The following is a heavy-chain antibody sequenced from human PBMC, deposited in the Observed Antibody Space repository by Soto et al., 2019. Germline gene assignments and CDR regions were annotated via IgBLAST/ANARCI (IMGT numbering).Heavy chain of an antibody. Sequence: PGGSLRLSCAASGFIFSRYEMSWVRQTPGKGLEWISYISGTGGTVKYADSVRGRFTISRDNAKNSLYLQMNSLRAEDAAVYYCARVFWSGVNDYWSQGSQVTVS. CDR1: GFIFSRYE. V-gene: IGHV3-48*03. J-gene: IGHJ4*02. CDR3: ARVFWSGVNDY. D-gene: IGHD3-3*01. CDR2: ISGTGGTV.